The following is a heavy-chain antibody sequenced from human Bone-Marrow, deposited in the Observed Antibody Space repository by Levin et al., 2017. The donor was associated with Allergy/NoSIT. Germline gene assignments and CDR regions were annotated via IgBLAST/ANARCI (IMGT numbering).Heavy chain of an antibody. J-gene: IGHJ2*01. V-gene: IGHV3-21*01. CDR2: ITSTSNYI. Sequence: GGSLRLSCTTSGFIFSACSLSWVRQAPGKGLEWVSSITSTSNYIYYGHSMKGRFTISRDNAKNSLYLQMDSLRAEDTAVYYCVREGTGNFYSWYFDLWGRGTLVTVSS. D-gene: IGHD1-1*01. CDR1: GFIFSACS. CDR3: VREGTGNFYSWYFDL.